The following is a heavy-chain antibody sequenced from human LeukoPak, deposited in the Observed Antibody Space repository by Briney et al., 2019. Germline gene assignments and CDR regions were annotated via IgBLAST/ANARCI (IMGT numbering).Heavy chain of an antibody. V-gene: IGHV3-23*01. CDR3: AKAMGIAVAGDFDY. J-gene: IGHJ4*02. Sequence: GGSLRLSCAASGFTFSSYAMSWVRQAPGKGLEWVSAISGSGGSTYYADSVKGRFTISRDNSKNTLYLQMNSLRAEGTAVYYCAKAMGIAVAGDFDYWGQGTLVTVSS. CDR1: GFTFSSYA. D-gene: IGHD6-19*01. CDR2: ISGSGGST.